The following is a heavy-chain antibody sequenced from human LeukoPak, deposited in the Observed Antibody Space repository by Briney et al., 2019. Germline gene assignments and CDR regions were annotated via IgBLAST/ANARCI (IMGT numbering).Heavy chain of an antibody. CDR2: IYTSGST. D-gene: IGHD3-3*01. CDR1: GGSISSYY. J-gene: IGHJ4*02. V-gene: IGHV4-4*07. CDR3: AREGVAHLGWAYYFDY. Sequence: SETLSLTCTVSGGSISSYYWSWIRQPAGKGLEWIGRIYTSGSTNYNPSLKSRVTMSVDTSKNQFSLKLSSVTAADTAVYYCAREGVAHLGWAYYFDYWGQGTLVTVSS.